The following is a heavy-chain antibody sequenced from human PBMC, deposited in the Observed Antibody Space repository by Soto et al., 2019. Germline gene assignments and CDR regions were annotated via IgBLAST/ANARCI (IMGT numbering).Heavy chain of an antibody. CDR2: ISSSSSYI. J-gene: IGHJ6*02. D-gene: IGHD2-15*01. Sequence: EVQLVESGGGLVKPGGSLRLSCAASGFTFSSYSMNWVRQAPGKGLEWVSSISSSSSYIYYADSVKGRFTISKDNAKNSLYLQMNSLRDEDMAVYYCARDHEVQEIVVVVAAKTSYDGMDVWGQGTTVTVSS. CDR1: GFTFSSYS. V-gene: IGHV3-21*01. CDR3: ARDHEVQEIVVVVAAKTSYDGMDV.